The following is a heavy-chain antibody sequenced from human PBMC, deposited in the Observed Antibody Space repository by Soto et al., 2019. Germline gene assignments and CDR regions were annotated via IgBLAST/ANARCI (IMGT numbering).Heavy chain of an antibody. D-gene: IGHD3-16*01. CDR1: GSTIDDYA. J-gene: IGHJ4*02. CDR3: VRYAVAATY. V-gene: IGHV3-9*01. Sequence: GGSLRLSCVVSGSTIDDYAMHWVRQVPGKGLEWVSGIFWVGGGTGYADSVKGRFTISRDRAKNSLSLQMNSLTSDDTAIYFCVRYAVAATYWCQGTQVTVSS. CDR2: IFWVGGGT.